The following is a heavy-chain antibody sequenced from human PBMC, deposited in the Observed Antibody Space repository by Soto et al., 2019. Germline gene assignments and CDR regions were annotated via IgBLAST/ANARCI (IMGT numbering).Heavy chain of an antibody. J-gene: IGHJ5*02. Sequence: AGGSLRLSCAASGFTFSSYAMGWVRQAPGKGLDWVSSISGNGDRTYYADSVKGRFTISRDNSKNTLYLQMNRLRAEDTAVYYCARGPCTSSSEWFDPWGQGTLVTVSS. CDR2: ISGNGDRT. D-gene: IGHD6-6*01. CDR3: ARGPCTSSSEWFDP. V-gene: IGHV3-23*01. CDR1: GFTFSSYA.